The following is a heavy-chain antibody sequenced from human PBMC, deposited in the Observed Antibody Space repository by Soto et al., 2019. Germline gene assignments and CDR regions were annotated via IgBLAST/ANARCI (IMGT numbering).Heavy chain of an antibody. CDR1: GFTFSSYS. D-gene: IGHD6-13*01. CDR2: ISSSSSYT. J-gene: IGHJ6*02. CDR3: ARDRGIAAHNYYYYYGMDV. V-gene: IGHV3-21*01. Sequence: PGGSLRLSGAASGFTFSSYSMNWVRQAPGKGLEWVSSISSSSSYTYYADSVKGRFTISRDNAKNSLYLQMNSLRAEDTAVYYCARDRGIAAHNYYYYYGMDVWGQGTTVTVSS.